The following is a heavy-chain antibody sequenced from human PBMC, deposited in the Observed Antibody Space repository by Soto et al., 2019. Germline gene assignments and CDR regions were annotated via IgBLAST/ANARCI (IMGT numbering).Heavy chain of an antibody. V-gene: IGHV3-33*01. D-gene: IGHD7-27*01. CDR2: ILYDGSNK. J-gene: IGHJ2*01. CDR3: ARDTNWGYWYFDL. Sequence: QVQLVESGGGVVQPGKSLRLSCAASGFTFSTYGMHWVRQAPGKGLEWVAVILYDGSNKYYADSVKGRFTIARDNSKNTLYLQMNRLRAEDTAVYYCARDTNWGYWYFDLWGRGTLVTVSS. CDR1: GFTFSTYG.